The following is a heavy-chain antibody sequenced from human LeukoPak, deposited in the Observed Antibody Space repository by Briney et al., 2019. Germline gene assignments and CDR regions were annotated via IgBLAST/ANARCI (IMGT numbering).Heavy chain of an antibody. CDR2: IKQAGREK. J-gene: IGHJ3*02. Sequence: GGSLRLSCAASGFTFSSYWMSCVRQAPGKGLEWVANIKQAGREKYYVAFVKGRFTTSRDNAKNSLYLQMNSLRAEDTAVYYCARGLSDYDFWSGYYTDHDAFDIWDQGTMVTVSS. CDR3: ARGLSDYDFWSGYYTDHDAFDI. CDR1: GFTFSSYW. V-gene: IGHV3-7*01. D-gene: IGHD3-3*01.